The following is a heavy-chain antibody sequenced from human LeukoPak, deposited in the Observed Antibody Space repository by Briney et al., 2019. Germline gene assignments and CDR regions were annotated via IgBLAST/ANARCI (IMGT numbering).Heavy chain of an antibody. J-gene: IGHJ4*02. Sequence: ASVKVSCKASGYTFTSYYMHWVRQAPGQGLEWMGIINPSGGSTSYAQKFQGRVTMTRDTSTSTVYMELSSLRSDDTAVYYCARDWEDIVLMVYAIPGGYWGQGTLVTVSS. CDR3: ARDWEDIVLMVYAIPGGY. CDR1: GYTFTSYY. V-gene: IGHV1-46*01. D-gene: IGHD2-8*01. CDR2: INPSGGST.